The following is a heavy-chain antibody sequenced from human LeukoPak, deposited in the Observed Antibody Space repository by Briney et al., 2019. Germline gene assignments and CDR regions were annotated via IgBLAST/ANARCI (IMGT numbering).Heavy chain of an antibody. Sequence: GGSLRLSCAASGFTFSSYSMNWVRQAPGKGLEWVSSISSSSSYIYYADSVKGRFTISRDNAKNSLYLQMNSLRAEDTAVYYCARDMPSRDAFDIWGQGTKVTVSS. J-gene: IGHJ3*02. V-gene: IGHV3-21*01. CDR1: GFTFSSYS. CDR2: ISSSSSYI. D-gene: IGHD2-2*01. CDR3: ARDMPSRDAFDI.